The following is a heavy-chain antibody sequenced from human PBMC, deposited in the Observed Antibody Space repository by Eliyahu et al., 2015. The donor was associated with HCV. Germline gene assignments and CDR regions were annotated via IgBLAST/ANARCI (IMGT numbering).Heavy chain of an antibody. Sequence: QVQLVQSGAEVKKPGSSVKVSCKASGGTFSSYAISWVRQAPGQGLEWMGGIIPIFGTANYAQKFQGRVTITADESTSTAYMELSSLRSEDTAVYYCARDRGYSGSSMGYYYGMDVWGQGTTVTVSS. CDR3: ARDRGYSGSSMGYYYGMDV. CDR2: IIPIFGTA. V-gene: IGHV1-69*01. D-gene: IGHD1-26*01. J-gene: IGHJ6*02. CDR1: GGTFSSYA.